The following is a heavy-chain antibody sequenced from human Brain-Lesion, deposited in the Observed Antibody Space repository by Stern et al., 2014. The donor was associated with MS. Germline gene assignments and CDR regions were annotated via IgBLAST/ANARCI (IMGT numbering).Heavy chain of an antibody. CDR3: ARDQRGITIFGVVTDYYYLGMDV. CDR2: INPNTDST. V-gene: IGHV1-2*02. J-gene: IGHJ6*02. CDR1: GYIFTGYY. D-gene: IGHD3-3*01. Sequence: QVQLVQSGAEVKNPGASVKAFYKTSGYIFTGYYIHWVEQAHGQGLEWMAWINPNTDSTKHAQKFHGRVTMSRDTSISTAYVELSSLTSDDTAVYYCARDQRGITIFGVVTDYYYLGMDVWGQGTTVTVSS.